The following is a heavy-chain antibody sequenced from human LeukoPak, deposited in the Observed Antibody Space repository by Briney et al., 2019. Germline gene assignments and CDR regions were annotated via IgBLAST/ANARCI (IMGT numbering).Heavy chain of an antibody. Sequence: GGSLRLSCAASGVTFGSYAMSWVRQAPGKGLEWVSTISDSGGTTYFADSVKGRFTISRDNSENTLYLQMNSLRAEDTALYYCAKEPTPGGAFYFDSWGQGTLVTVSS. CDR3: AKEPTPGGAFYFDS. CDR1: GVTFGSYA. CDR2: ISDSGGTT. V-gene: IGHV3-23*01. J-gene: IGHJ4*02. D-gene: IGHD3-10*01.